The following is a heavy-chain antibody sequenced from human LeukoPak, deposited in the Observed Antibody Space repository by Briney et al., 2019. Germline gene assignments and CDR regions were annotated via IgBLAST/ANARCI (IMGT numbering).Heavy chain of an antibody. CDR3: TRTRRYSTSNWFDP. J-gene: IGHJ5*02. V-gene: IGHV3-9*01. Sequence: PGRSLRLSCAASGFIFDDYAMHWVRQVPGKGLEWVSVISWNSGTIGYADSVKGRFTISRDNAKNSLYLQMNSLRAEDTALYYCTRTRRYSTSNWFDPWGQGTLVTVSS. D-gene: IGHD2-2*01. CDR1: GFIFDDYA. CDR2: ISWNSGTI.